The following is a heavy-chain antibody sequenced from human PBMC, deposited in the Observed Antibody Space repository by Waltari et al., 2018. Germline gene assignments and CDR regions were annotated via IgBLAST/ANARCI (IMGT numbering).Heavy chain of an antibody. CDR3: ARGYDYGDHYFDY. CDR1: GFTFSSYA. CDR2: ISDHGSNK. D-gene: IGHD4-17*01. Sequence: QVQLVESGGGVVQPGRSLRLSCAASGFTFSSYAMHWVRQAPGKGLEWVAVISDHGSNKYYADSVKGRFPISRDNSKNTLYLQMNSLRAEDTAVYYCARGYDYGDHYFDYWGQGTLVTVSS. J-gene: IGHJ4*02. V-gene: IGHV3-30-3*01.